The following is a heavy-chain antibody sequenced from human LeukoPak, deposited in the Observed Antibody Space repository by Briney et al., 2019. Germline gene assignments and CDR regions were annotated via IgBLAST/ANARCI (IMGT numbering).Heavy chain of an antibody. CDR1: GDSIITISHY. CDR3: AKLSSFYWYFDY. Sequence: SETLSLTCTVSGDSIITISHYWAWIRQAPGKRLEWIRTVYYSGYTYYNPSLRTRLTMSIDTSQNQFSLRLSSVTAADTSIYYCAKLSSFYWYFDYWGQGALVAVSS. J-gene: IGHJ4*02. V-gene: IGHV4-39*01. D-gene: IGHD5/OR15-5a*01. CDR2: VYYSGYT.